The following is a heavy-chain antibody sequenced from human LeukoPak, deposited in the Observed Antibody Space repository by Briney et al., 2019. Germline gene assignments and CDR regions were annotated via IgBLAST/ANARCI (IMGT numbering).Heavy chain of an antibody. CDR1: GGSISSGDYY. J-gene: IGHJ5*02. V-gene: IGHV4-30-4*01. CDR3: ARGLRDFWSGYWFDP. Sequence: SQTLSLTCTVSGGSISSGDYYWSWIRQPPGKGLEWIGYIYYSGSTNYNPSLKSRVTISVDTSKNQFSLKLSSVTAADTAVYYCARGLRDFWSGYWFDPWGQGTLVTVSS. D-gene: IGHD3-3*01. CDR2: IYYSGST.